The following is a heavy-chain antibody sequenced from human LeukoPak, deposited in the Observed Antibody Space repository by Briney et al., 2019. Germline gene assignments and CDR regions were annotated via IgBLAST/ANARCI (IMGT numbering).Heavy chain of an antibody. CDR3: ARSTLIAPRGAFDF. CDR1: GFTFSTYS. D-gene: IGHD2-21*01. V-gene: IGHV3-21*01. CDR2: ISSSSSYI. Sequence: GGSLRLSCAASGFTFSTYSMNWVRQAPGKGLEWVSSISSSSSYIYYTSSVKGRFTISRDNAKNLLFLQMNSLRAEDTAAYYCARSTLIAPRGAFDFWGQGTMVSVSS. J-gene: IGHJ3*01.